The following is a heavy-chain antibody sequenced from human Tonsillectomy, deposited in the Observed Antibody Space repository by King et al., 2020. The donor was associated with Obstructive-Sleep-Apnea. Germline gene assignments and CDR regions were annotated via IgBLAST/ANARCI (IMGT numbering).Heavy chain of an antibody. D-gene: IGHD3-10*01. CDR3: AGDSGYFDY. Sequence: VQLVESGGGLVQPGGSLKLSCVASGFTVINNYMNWVRQAPGKGLEWVSVIYSVGGTYYADSVKGRFTISRDNSTNTLLLQMNSLRAEDTAVYYCAGDSGYFDYWGQGTLVTVSS. J-gene: IGHJ4*02. V-gene: IGHV3-66*01. CDR2: IYSVGGT. CDR1: GFTVINNY.